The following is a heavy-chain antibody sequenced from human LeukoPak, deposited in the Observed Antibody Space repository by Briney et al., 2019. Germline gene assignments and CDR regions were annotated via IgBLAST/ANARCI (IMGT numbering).Heavy chain of an antibody. CDR3: ARVLPIYYYYYMDV. CDR1: SGSFTGYY. Sequence: SQSRSPTCALYSGSFTGYYCGWIRQPPGKGLGWIGEINHIGSTNNNPSLKSRVTISLNTPKNQFSLKRSAVTAADTAVYYCARVLPIYYYYYMDVWGKG. V-gene: IGHV4-34*01. D-gene: IGHD3-10*01. CDR2: INHIGST. J-gene: IGHJ6*03.